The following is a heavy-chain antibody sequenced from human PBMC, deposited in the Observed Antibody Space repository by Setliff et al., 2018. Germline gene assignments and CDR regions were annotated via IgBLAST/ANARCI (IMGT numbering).Heavy chain of an antibody. V-gene: IGHV1-69*05. J-gene: IGHJ6*03. CDR3: VREGVDSRSSTDYRYYMDV. D-gene: IGHD3-22*01. Sequence: ASVKVSCKASGGTFSSYGISWVRQAPGQGLEWMGGTIPMFGTIDYARKFQGRATIITDESTSTAYMQLSSLGSEDTAVYYCVREGVDSRSSTDYRYYMDVWGKGTTVTVSS. CDR2: TIPMFGTI. CDR1: GGTFSSYG.